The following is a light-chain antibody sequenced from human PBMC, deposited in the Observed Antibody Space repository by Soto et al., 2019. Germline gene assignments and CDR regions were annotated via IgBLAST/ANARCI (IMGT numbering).Light chain of an antibody. CDR3: QQYGSSPPT. V-gene: IGKV3-20*01. J-gene: IGKJ1*01. CDR2: GAS. CDR1: QSVSTNY. Sequence: EIVLTQSPGTLSLSPGERATLSCRASQSVSTNYLAWYQRKPGQAPRLLIYGASYRATDIPNRFSGSGSGTDFTLTITRLKAEDFAVYYCQQYGSSPPTFGQGTKVEIK.